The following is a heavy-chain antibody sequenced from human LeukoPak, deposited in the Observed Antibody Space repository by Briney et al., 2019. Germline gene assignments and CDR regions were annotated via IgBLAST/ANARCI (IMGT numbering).Heavy chain of an antibody. CDR1: GYTFTSYG. D-gene: IGHD3-22*01. CDR2: IIPILGIA. CDR3: ARGRTMIVVPKDAFDI. Sequence: GASVKVSCKASGYTFTSYGISWVRQAPGQGLEWMGRIIPILGIANYAQKFQGRVTITADKSTSTAYMELSSLRSEDTAVYYCARGRTMIVVPKDAFDIWGQGTMVTVSS. J-gene: IGHJ3*02. V-gene: IGHV1-69*04.